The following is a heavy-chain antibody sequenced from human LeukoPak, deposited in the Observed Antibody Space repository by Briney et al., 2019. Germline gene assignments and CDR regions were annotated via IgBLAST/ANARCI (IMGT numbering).Heavy chain of an antibody. D-gene: IGHD3-3*01. CDR2: IIPIFGTA. V-gene: IGHV1-69*13. CDR3: ARAYRTYYDFWSGYYRGMDV. CDR1: GGTFSSYA. J-gene: IGHJ6*02. Sequence: ASVKVSCKASGGTFSSYAISWVRQAPGQGLEWMGGIIPIFGTANYAQKFQGRVTITADESTSTAYMELSSLRSEDTAVYYCARAYRTYYDFWSGYYRGMDVWGQGTTVTVSS.